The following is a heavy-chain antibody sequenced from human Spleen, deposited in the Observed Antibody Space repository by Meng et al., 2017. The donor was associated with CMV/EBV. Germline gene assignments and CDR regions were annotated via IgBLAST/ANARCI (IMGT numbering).Heavy chain of an antibody. D-gene: IGHD7-27*01. CDR1: GYTFTGYY. Sequence: ASVKVSCKASGYTFTGYYMHWVRQAPGQGLEWMGWINPNSGTTNYAQKFQGRVTMTRDTSISTAYMELSRLRSDDTAVYYCARDRPGEDLDYWAQGTLVTVSS. J-gene: IGHJ4*02. V-gene: IGHV1-2*02. CDR3: ARDRPGEDLDY. CDR2: INPNSGTT.